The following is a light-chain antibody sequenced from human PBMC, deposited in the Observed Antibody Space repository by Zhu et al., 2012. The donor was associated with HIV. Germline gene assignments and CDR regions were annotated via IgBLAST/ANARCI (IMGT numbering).Light chain of an antibody. CDR2: GAS. V-gene: IGKV3-15*01. J-gene: IGKJ2*01. CDR3: QEYYDWPLYA. Sequence: EVVLTQPPATLSVSPGERATLSCRASQSVSTNLAWYQQKPGQAPRLLIFGASTRATGIPARFTGSGSGTEFTLTITSVQSEDFAVYHCQEYYDWPLYAFGQGSKLEIK. CDR1: QSVSTN.